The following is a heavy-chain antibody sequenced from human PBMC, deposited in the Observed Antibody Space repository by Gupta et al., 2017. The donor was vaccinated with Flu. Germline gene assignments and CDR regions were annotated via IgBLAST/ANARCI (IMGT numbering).Heavy chain of an antibody. Sequence: FTDYYIRWVQQAPGKGLAWVGLFDHEDGETIYGERFKGRVSITADTSADTVYLDLGSLRSEDAAAYYCARVRDRGSNGMDVWGQGTTVTVSS. CDR1: FTDYY. V-gene: IGHV1-69-2*01. CDR2: FDHEDGET. D-gene: IGHD3-10*01. J-gene: IGHJ6*02. CDR3: ARVRDRGSNGMDV.